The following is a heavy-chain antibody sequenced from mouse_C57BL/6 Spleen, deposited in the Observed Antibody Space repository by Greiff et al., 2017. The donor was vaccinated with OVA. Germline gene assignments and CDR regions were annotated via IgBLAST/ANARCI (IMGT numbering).Heavy chain of an antibody. Sequence: QVQLQQPGAELVMPGASVKLSCKASGYTFTSYWMHWVKQRPGQGLEWIGEIDPSDSYTNYNQKFKGKSTLTVDKSSSTAYMQLSSLTSEDSAVYYCARSDYYGSRPSMDYWGQGTSVTVSS. J-gene: IGHJ4*01. V-gene: IGHV1-69*01. D-gene: IGHD1-1*01. CDR3: ARSDYYGSRPSMDY. CDR2: IDPSDSYT. CDR1: GYTFTSYW.